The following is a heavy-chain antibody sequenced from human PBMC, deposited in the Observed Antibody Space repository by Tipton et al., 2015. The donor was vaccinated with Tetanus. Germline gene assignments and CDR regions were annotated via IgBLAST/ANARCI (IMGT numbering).Heavy chain of an antibody. CDR2: IYYSGST. J-gene: IGHJ1*01. D-gene: IGHD3-10*01. V-gene: IGHV4-39*01. CDR3: ARHRSSGWDFTR. Sequence: TLSLTCTVSSGSISSSSYYWGWIRQPPGKGLEWIGSIYYSGSTYYNPPLKSRVTISVDTSENQFSLGLSSVTAADTAVYYCARHRSSGWDFTRWGQGTLVTVFS. CDR1: SGSISSSSYY.